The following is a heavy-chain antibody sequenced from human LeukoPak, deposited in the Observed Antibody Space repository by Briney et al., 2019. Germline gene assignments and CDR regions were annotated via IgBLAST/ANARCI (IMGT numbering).Heavy chain of an antibody. CDR1: GGSFSSGSYY. Sequence: PSETLSLTCTVSGGSFSSGSYYWSWIRQPPGKGLEWIGYIYYSGSTNYNPSLKSRVTISVDTSKNQFSLKLSSVTAADTAVYYCARVGFFDYWSQGTLVTVSS. V-gene: IGHV4-61*01. CDR3: ARVGFFDY. J-gene: IGHJ4*02. CDR2: IYYSGST.